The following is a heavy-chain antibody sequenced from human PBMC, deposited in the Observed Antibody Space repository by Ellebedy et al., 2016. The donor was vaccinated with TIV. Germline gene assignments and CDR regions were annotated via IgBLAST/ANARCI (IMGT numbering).Heavy chain of an antibody. V-gene: IGHV3-23*01. D-gene: IGHD4-23*01. CDR1: GFTFSSYA. CDR3: VSTVAVLPFDY. Sequence: GESLKISXAASGFTFSSYAMSWVRQAPGEGLEWVSAISSSGGSTYYADSVKGRFTISRDNSKNTLYLQMNSLRAEDTAVYYCVSTVAVLPFDYWGQGTLVTVSS. J-gene: IGHJ4*02. CDR2: ISSSGGST.